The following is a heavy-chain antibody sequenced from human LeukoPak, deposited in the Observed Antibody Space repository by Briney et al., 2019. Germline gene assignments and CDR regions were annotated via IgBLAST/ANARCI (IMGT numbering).Heavy chain of an antibody. Sequence: PGGSLRLSCTASGFTFGDYAMSWVRQAPGKGLEWVGFIRSKAYGGTTEYAASVKGRFTISRDDSKSIAYLQMNSLKTEDTAVYYCTTRGTDMVRGVMLGSYFDYWGQGTLVTVSS. CDR1: GFTFGDYA. J-gene: IGHJ4*02. CDR2: IRSKAYGGTT. CDR3: TTRGTDMVRGVMLGSYFDY. D-gene: IGHD3-10*01. V-gene: IGHV3-49*04.